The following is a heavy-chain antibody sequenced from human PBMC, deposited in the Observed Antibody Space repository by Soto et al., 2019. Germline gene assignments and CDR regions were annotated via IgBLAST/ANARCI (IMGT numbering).Heavy chain of an antibody. CDR1: GGSISSGGYS. V-gene: IGHV4-30-2*01. CDR3: ARAYVLLKFGELIPDWSNP. D-gene: IGHD3-10*01. CDR2: IYHSGST. Sequence: SSETLSLTCAVSGGSISSGGYSWSWIRQPPGKGLEWIGYIYHSGSTFYNPSLKSRVTILVDRSKNQFSLKLYSVTAADTAVYFCARAYVLLKFGELIPDWSNPWGQGTLVTVSS. J-gene: IGHJ5*02.